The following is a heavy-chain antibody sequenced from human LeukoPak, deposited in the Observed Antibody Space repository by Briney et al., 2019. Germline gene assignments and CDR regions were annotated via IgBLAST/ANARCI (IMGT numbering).Heavy chain of an antibody. CDR2: ISPNDSDS. CDR1: GYSFTHYW. J-gene: IGHJ4*02. Sequence: GESLKISCRGSGYSFTHYWIGWVRQMPGKGLEWMGIISPNDSDSRYSPAFQGQVSISADKSISTAYLQWSNLRASDTAIYYCARLNYSSTWYPAYWGQGTLVTVSS. D-gene: IGHD6-13*01. V-gene: IGHV5-51*01. CDR3: ARLNYSSTWYPAY.